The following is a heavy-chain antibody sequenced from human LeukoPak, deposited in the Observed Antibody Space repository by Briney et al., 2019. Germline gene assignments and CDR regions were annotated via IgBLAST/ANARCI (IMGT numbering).Heavy chain of an antibody. CDR3: ARLIPQKWELPGKWFDP. V-gene: IGHV1-69*13. Sequence: ASVKVSCKASGGTFTNYGISWVRQAPGQGLEWMGALIPLLGTTNYAQKFQGRVTFTADESTSTAYMELSSLRSDDTAVYYCARLIPQKWELPGKWFDPWGQGTLVTVSS. D-gene: IGHD1-26*01. CDR2: LIPLLGTT. J-gene: IGHJ5*02. CDR1: GGTFTNYG.